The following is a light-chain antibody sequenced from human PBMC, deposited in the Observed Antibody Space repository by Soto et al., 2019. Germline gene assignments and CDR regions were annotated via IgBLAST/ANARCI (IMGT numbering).Light chain of an antibody. J-gene: IGLJ1*01. CDR2: STN. Sequence: QAVVTQEPSFSVSPGGTVTLTCGLSSGSVSTSYYPSWYQQTPGQAPRTLIYSTNTRSSGVPDRFSGSNLGNKAALTITGAQADDESDYYCVLYMGSGISVFGTGTKLTVL. CDR3: VLYMGSGISV. V-gene: IGLV8-61*01. CDR1: SGSVSTSYY.